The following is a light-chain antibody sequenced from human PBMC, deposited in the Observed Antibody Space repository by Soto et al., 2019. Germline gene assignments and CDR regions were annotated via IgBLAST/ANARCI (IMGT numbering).Light chain of an antibody. J-gene: IGLJ7*01. Sequence: QSALTQPASVSGSPGQSLTISCTGTSSDIGGYNYVSWYQQHPGKAPKLMLYDVVTRPSGVSSRFSGSKSGNTASLTISDLQAEDEADYYCSSYISTSTLVFGTGTQLTVL. CDR2: DVV. V-gene: IGLV2-14*03. CDR3: SSYISTSTLV. CDR1: SSDIGGYNY.